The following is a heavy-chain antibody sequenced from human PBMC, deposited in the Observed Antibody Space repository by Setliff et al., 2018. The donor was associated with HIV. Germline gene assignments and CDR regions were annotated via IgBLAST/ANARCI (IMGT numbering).Heavy chain of an antibody. CDR2: IHTSGNT. CDR1: GGSISSGDYY. D-gene: IGHD4-17*01. CDR3: ARVYYGDLEY. J-gene: IGHJ4*02. V-gene: IGHV4-61*02. Sequence: SETLSLTCTVSGGSISSGDYYWTWIRQPAGKGLQWIGRIHTSGNTNYNPSLKSRVTISVDTSKSQFSLNLSSVTAADTAVYFCARVYYGDLEYWGQGTLVTVSS.